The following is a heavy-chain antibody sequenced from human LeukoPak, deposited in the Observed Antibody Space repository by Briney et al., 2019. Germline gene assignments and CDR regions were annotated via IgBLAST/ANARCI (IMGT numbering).Heavy chain of an antibody. J-gene: IGHJ4*02. D-gene: IGHD4/OR15-4a*01. CDR2: INHSGST. CDR3: ARLTIDYLGALRDY. V-gene: IGHV4-34*01. Sequence: SETLSLTCAVYGGSFSGYYWNWIRQPPGKGLEWIGEINHSGSTNYNPSLKSRVTISVDTSKNQFSLKLSSVTAADTAVYYCARLTIDYLGALRDYWGQGTLVTVSS. CDR1: GGSFSGYY.